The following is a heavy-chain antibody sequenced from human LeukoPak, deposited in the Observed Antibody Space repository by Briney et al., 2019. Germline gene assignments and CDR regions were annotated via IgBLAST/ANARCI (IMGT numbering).Heavy chain of an antibody. D-gene: IGHD2-2*01. CDR1: GFTFSTYG. Sequence: GRSLRLSCAASGFTFSTYGMHWVRQAPGKGLEWVAVIYYDGINKYYADPVKGRFIISRDNSKNTVYLQMNSLRAEDTAVYYCAKDPCSGTSCQKPRYYFDPWGQGTLVTVSS. J-gene: IGHJ5*02. CDR2: IYYDGINK. V-gene: IGHV3-30*18. CDR3: AKDPCSGTSCQKPRYYFDP.